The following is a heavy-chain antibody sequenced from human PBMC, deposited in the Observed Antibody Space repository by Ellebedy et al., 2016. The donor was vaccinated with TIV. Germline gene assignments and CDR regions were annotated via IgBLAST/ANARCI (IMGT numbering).Heavy chain of an antibody. D-gene: IGHD3-22*01. Sequence: SLKISCAASGFLFDEYAMHWVRQAPGKGLEWVSGISWNSGKIDYADPVKGRFTISRDNAKNSLYLQMNSLRAEGMALYYCVRRDSSGLFDYWGQGTLVTVSS. V-gene: IGHV3-9*03. J-gene: IGHJ4*02. CDR2: ISWNSGKI. CDR1: GFLFDEYA. CDR3: VRRDSSGLFDY.